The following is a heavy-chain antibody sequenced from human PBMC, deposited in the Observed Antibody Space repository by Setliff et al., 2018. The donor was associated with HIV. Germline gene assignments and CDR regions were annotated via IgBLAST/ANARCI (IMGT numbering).Heavy chain of an antibody. J-gene: IGHJ4*02. D-gene: IGHD3-10*01. CDR1: GFTFSRYW. CDR3: AREYFGELR. V-gene: IGHV3-7*01. Sequence: GGSLRLSCATSGFTFSRYWMTWVRQAPGKGPEWVANIEGDGSEKYYEDSVRGRFTVSRDNAKNSLYLQMNSLRVEDTAMYYCAREYFGELRWGQGTLVTVSS. CDR2: IEGDGSEK.